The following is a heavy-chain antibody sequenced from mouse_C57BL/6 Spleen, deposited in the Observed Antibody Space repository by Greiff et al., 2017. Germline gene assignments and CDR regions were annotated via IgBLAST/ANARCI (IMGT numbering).Heavy chain of an antibody. J-gene: IGHJ1*03. D-gene: IGHD5-1*01. CDR2: IYPSDSET. CDR1: GYTFTSYW. CDR3: ARSSAYPWYFDV. V-gene: IGHV1-61*01. Sequence: QVQLQQPGAELVRPGSSVKLSCKASGYTFTSYWMDWVKQRPGQGLEWIGNIYPSDSETHYNQKFKDKATLTVDKSSSTAYRQLSSLTSEDSAVYYCARSSAYPWYFDVWGTGTTVTVSS.